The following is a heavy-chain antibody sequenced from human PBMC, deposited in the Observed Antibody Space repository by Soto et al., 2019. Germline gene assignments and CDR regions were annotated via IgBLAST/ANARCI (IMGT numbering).Heavy chain of an antibody. CDR2: IWYDGSNK. CDR1: GFTFSSYG. CDR3: ARDTIAAFDY. V-gene: IGHV3-33*01. D-gene: IGHD6-13*01. Sequence: QVQLVESGGGVVQPGRSLRLSCAASGFTFSSYGMHWVRQAPGKGLEWVAVIWYDGSNKYYADSMKGRFTISRDNSKNPLYLQMNSLRAEDTAVYYCARDTIAAFDYWGQGTLVTVSS. J-gene: IGHJ4*02.